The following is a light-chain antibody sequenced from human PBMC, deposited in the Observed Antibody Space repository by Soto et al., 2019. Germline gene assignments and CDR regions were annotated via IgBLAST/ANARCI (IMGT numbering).Light chain of an antibody. J-gene: IGKJ5*01. Sequence: EIVMTQSPDTLSVSPGESATLSCRASQTIGFSLAWFQQKPGQAPRLLFSGASTRAPGVPVRFSASGSGTDFTLTIGSLQSDDFVVYYCQQYNDWPLTFGQGTRLDI. CDR1: QTIGFS. CDR2: GAS. V-gene: IGKV3-15*01. CDR3: QQYNDWPLT.